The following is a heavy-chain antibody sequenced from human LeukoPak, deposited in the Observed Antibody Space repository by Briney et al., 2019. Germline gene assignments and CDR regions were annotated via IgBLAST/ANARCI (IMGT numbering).Heavy chain of an antibody. V-gene: IGHV3-30-3*01. CDR2: ISYDGTNK. Sequence: GGSLRLSCAASGFTFSAHTMHWVRQTPGKGPEWVAVISYDGTNKFNADSVKGRFSISRDNSKNTLSLQMNSLRPEDTAVYYCARDSGWNLDYWGQGTLVTVSS. D-gene: IGHD1-1*01. J-gene: IGHJ4*02. CDR3: ARDSGWNLDY. CDR1: GFTFSAHT.